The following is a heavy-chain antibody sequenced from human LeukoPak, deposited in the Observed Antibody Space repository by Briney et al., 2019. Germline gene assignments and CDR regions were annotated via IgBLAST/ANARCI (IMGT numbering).Heavy chain of an antibody. CDR1: GFTFSSYW. D-gene: IGHD5-18*01. CDR2: IKQDGSEK. CDR3: AKDPSRGYTYGYGDY. Sequence: GGSLRLSCAASGFTFSSYWMNWFRQPPGKGLEWVANIKQDGSEKYYVDSVKGRFTISRDNAKKSLYLQMNSLRAEDTGVYYCAKDPSRGYTYGYGDYWGQGILVTVSS. V-gene: IGHV3-7*01. J-gene: IGHJ4*02.